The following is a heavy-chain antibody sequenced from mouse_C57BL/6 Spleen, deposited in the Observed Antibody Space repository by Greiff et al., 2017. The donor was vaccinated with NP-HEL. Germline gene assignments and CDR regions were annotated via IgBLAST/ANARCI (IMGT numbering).Heavy chain of an antibody. CDR3: AREGGYDYDGDYFDY. CDR2: INYDGSST. V-gene: IGHV5-16*01. CDR1: GFTFSDYY. J-gene: IGHJ2*01. D-gene: IGHD2-4*01. Sequence: VQLKESEGGLVQPGSSMKLSCTASGFTFSDYYMAWVRQVPEKGLEWVANINYDGSSTYYLDSLKSRFIISRDNAKNILYLQMSSLKSEDTATYYCAREGGYDYDGDYFDYWGQGTTLTVSS.